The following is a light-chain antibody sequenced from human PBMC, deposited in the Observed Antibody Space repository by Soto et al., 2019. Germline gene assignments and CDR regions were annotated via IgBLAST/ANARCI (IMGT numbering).Light chain of an antibody. CDR2: KDS. CDR3: QSADSSGDWV. J-gene: IGLJ3*02. CDR1: ALPKQY. Sequence: ELTQPPSVSVSPGQTARITCSGDALPKQYAYWYQQKPGQAPVLVIYKDSERPSGIPERFSGSSSGTTVTLTISGVQAEDEADYYCQSADSSGDWVFGGGTKLTVL. V-gene: IGLV3-25*03.